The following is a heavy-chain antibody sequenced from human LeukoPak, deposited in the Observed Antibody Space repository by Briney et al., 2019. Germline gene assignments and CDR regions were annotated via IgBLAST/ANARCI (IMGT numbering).Heavy chain of an antibody. Sequence: WASVRVSCKASGYTFTGYYMHWVRQAPGQGLEWMGWINPNSGGTNYAQKFQGRVTMTRDTSISTAYMELSRLRSDDTAVYYCASMMVRGGTYDYWGQGTLVTVSS. CDR1: GYTFTGYY. V-gene: IGHV1-2*02. CDR3: ASMMVRGGTYDY. CDR2: INPNSGGT. D-gene: IGHD3-10*01. J-gene: IGHJ4*02.